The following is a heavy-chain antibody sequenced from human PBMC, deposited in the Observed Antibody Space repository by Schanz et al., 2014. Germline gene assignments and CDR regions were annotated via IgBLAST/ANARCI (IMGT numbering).Heavy chain of an antibody. CDR3: AKVDRTRYYAMDV. Sequence: QGQLVQSGAEVKKPGASVKVSCEASGYTFTSYYMHWVRQAPGQGLEWMGIINPSGGSTNYAQKFQGRVTMTADKSTSTVYMEVSGLRSEDTAVYYCAKVDRTRYYAMDVWGQGTTVTVSS. V-gene: IGHV1-46*01. D-gene: IGHD3-9*01. J-gene: IGHJ6*02. CDR1: GYTFTSYY. CDR2: INPSGGST.